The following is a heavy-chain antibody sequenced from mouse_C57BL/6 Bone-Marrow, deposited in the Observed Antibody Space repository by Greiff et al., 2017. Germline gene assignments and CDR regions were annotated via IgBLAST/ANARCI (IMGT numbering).Heavy chain of an antibody. D-gene: IGHD1-1*01. Sequence: VQLQQPGAELVKPGASVKMSCKASGYTFTSYWITWVKQRPGQGLEWIGDIYPGSGSTNYNEKLKSKATLTVDTSSSTAYMQLSSLTSEDSAVYYCAMYYGSSYRFAYWGQGTLVTVSA. V-gene: IGHV1-55*01. J-gene: IGHJ3*01. CDR3: AMYYGSSYRFAY. CDR2: IYPGSGST. CDR1: GYTFTSYW.